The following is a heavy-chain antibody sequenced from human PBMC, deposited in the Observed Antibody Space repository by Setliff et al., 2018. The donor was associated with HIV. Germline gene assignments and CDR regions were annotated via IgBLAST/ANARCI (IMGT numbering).Heavy chain of an antibody. CDR2: INHSGST. J-gene: IGHJ4*02. CDR1: GESFSAYY. CDR3: ARERSLITNRRYFDS. Sequence: LSLTCAVYGESFSAYYWSWIRQPPGKGLEWIGQINHSGSTNYNPSLKTRVSISIDTSKNQFSLKLTSVTAADSAVYYCARERSLITNRRYFDSWGQGTLVTVSS. D-gene: IGHD1-1*01. V-gene: IGHV4-34*01.